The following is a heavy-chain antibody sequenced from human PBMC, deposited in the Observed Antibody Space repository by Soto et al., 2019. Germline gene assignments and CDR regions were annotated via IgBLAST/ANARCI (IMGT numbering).Heavy chain of an antibody. Sequence: GESLKISCKGSGYSFTSYWIGWVRQMPGKGLEWMGIIYPGDSDTRYSPSFQGQVTISADKSISTAYLQWSSLKASDTAMYYCARHNSPKGVTFGGVIVHLDPWGQGTLVTVSS. V-gene: IGHV5-51*01. CDR1: GYSFTSYW. D-gene: IGHD3-16*02. CDR3: ARHNSPKGVTFGGVIVHLDP. CDR2: IYPGDSDT. J-gene: IGHJ5*02.